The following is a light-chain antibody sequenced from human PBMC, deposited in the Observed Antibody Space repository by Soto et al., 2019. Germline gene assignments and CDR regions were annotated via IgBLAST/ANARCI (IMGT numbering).Light chain of an antibody. CDR3: QQLNSYPFT. CDR2: AAS. J-gene: IGKJ4*01. V-gene: IGKV1-9*01. CDR1: QGISSY. Sequence: DIQLTQSPSFLSASVGDRVTITCRASQGISSYFAWYQQKPGKAPKLLIYAASTLQSGVPSRLSGSGSGTEFTLTISSLQPEDFATYYCQQLNSYPFTFGGGTKVEIK.